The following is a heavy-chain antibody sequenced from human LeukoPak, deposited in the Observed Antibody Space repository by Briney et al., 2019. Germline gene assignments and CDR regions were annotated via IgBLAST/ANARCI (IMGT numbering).Heavy chain of an antibody. Sequence: PGGSLRLSCAASGFTFSRHAMHWVRQSPGKGLEWVAIISYDGSDGYIADSVKGRFSISRDNSRNTLDLQMNSLTTEDTALYYCARATDYYGSGSYLPLYYFYGMDVWGKGTAVIVSS. CDR1: GFTFSRHA. V-gene: IGHV3-30*04. J-gene: IGHJ6*04. CDR3: ARATDYYGSGSYLPLYYFYGMDV. CDR2: ISYDGSDG. D-gene: IGHD3-10*01.